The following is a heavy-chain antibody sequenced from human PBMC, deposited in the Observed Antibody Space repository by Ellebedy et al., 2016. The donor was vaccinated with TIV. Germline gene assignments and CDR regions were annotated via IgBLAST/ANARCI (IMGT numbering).Heavy chain of an antibody. D-gene: IGHD3-22*01. CDR1: GFPFSSYW. V-gene: IGHV3-7*01. CDR3: ARDPYWDSSGYYYSYFQH. CDR2: IKQDGSEK. J-gene: IGHJ1*01. Sequence: GESLKISCAASGFPFSSYWMSWVRQPSGKGLEWVANIKQDGSEKYYVDSVKGRFTISRDNAKNSLHLQMNRLRAEDTAVYYCARDPYWDSSGYYYSYFQHWGQGTLVTVSS.